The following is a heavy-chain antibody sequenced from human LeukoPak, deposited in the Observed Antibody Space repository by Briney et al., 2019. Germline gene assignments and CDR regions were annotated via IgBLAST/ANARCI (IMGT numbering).Heavy chain of an antibody. CDR3: ARGIRRSPGLWLRGYYFDY. Sequence: SETLSLTCTVSGYSISSGYYWSWIRQPPGKGLEWSGEINHSGSTNYNPSLKSRVTISVDTSKNQFSLKLSSVTAADTAVYYCARGIRRSPGLWLRGYYFDYWGQGTLVTVSS. D-gene: IGHD5-18*01. CDR1: GYSISSGYY. J-gene: IGHJ4*02. V-gene: IGHV4-38-2*02. CDR2: INHSGST.